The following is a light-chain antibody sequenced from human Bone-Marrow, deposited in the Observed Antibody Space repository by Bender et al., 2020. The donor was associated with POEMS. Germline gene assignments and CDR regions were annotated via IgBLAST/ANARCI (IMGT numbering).Light chain of an antibody. V-gene: IGLV2-14*03. CDR1: SSDVGAYNY. CDR3: QSYDSTTWV. J-gene: IGLJ3*02. Sequence: QSALTQPASVSGSPGQSITISCTGTSSDVGAYNYVSWYQQHPGKAPKLIIYDVSNRPSGISNRFSGSKSGNTASLTISGLQAEDESDYYCQSYDSTTWVFGGGTRLTVL. CDR2: DVS.